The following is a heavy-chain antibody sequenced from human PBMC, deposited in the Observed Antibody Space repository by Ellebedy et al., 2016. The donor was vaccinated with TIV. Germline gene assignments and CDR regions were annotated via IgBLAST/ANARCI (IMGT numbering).Heavy chain of an antibody. Sequence: GESLKISCAASGFTFSSYGMHWVRQAPGKGLEWVAVISYDGSNKYYADSVKGRFTVSRDISKNTLHLQMNSLRAEDTAVYYCAKVMATSLGDAFDIWGQGTMVTVSS. D-gene: IGHD5-24*01. CDR3: AKVMATSLGDAFDI. J-gene: IGHJ3*02. CDR2: ISYDGSNK. CDR1: GFTFSSYG. V-gene: IGHV3-30*18.